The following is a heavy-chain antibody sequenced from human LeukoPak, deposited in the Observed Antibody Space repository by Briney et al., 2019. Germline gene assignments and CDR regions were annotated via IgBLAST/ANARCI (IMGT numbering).Heavy chain of an antibody. CDR2: ISGSGDAT. CDR3: ARILDSAWGELGY. CDR1: KFNFA. V-gene: IGHV3-23*01. Sequence: GGSLRLSCAASKFNFAMSWVRQTADKRLEWVSAISGSGDATFYTDSVKGRFTISRDNSKNTLYLQMNSLRAEDTAVYYCARILDSAWGELGYWGQGTLVTVSS. J-gene: IGHJ4*02. D-gene: IGHD6-19*01.